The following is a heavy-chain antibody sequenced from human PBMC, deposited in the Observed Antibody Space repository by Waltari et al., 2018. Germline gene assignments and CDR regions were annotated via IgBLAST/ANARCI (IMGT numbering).Heavy chain of an antibody. CDR2: INHSGST. D-gene: IGHD6-6*01. CDR1: GGSFSGYY. V-gene: IGHV4-34*01. J-gene: IGHJ4*02. CDR3: ARGKKYSSPYYFDY. Sequence: QVQLQQWGAGLLKPSETLSPTCAVYGGSFSGYYWSWIRQPPGKGLEWIGEINHSGSTNYNPSLKSRVTISVDTSKNQFSLKLSSVTAADTAVYYCARGKKYSSPYYFDYWGQGTLVTVSS.